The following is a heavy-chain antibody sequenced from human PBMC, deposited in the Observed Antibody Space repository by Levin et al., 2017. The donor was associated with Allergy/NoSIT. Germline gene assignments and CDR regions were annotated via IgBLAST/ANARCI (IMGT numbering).Heavy chain of an antibody. CDR2: INPNSGGT. CDR3: VGSSGYYVHDAFDI. V-gene: IGHV1-2*02. Sequence: ASVKVSCKASGYTFTGYYMHWVRQAPGQGLEWMGWINPNSGGTNYAQKFQGRVTMTRDTSISTAYMELSRLRSDDTAVYYCVGSSGYYVHDAFDIWGQGTMVTVSS. J-gene: IGHJ3*02. D-gene: IGHD3-22*01. CDR1: GYTFTGYY.